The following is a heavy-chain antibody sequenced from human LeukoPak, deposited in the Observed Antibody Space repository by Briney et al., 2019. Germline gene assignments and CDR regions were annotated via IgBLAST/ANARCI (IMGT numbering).Heavy chain of an antibody. CDR3: ATAGSSELLWDYAMDV. J-gene: IGHJ6*02. CDR1: GFTVSSNY. D-gene: IGHD3-10*01. V-gene: IGHV3-53*04. CDR2: IYAGGST. Sequence: GGSLRLSCAASGFTVSSNYMSWDRQAPGKGLEWVSLIYAGGSTYYADAVNGRFTISRHNSKNTLHLQMNSLRVEDTAVYYCATAGSSELLWDYAMDVWGQGTTVTVSS.